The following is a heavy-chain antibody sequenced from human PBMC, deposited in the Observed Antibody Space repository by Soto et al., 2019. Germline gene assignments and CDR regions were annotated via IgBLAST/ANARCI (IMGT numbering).Heavy chain of an antibody. CDR2: ISSSSSTI. J-gene: IGHJ4*02. CDR3: ARDGGIAVAGADY. V-gene: IGHV3-48*01. CDR1: GFTFSSYS. Sequence: EVQLVESGGGLVQPGGSPRLSCAASGFTFSSYSMNWVRQAPGKGLEWVSYISSSSSTIYYADSVKGRFTISRDNAKNSLYLQMNSLRAEDTAVYYCARDGGIAVAGADYWGQGTLVTVSS. D-gene: IGHD6-19*01.